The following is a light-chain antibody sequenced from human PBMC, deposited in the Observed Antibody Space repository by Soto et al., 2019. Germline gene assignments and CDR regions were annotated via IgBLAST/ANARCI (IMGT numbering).Light chain of an antibody. CDR3: QQRSNWPPIT. V-gene: IGKV3-11*01. J-gene: IGKJ3*01. Sequence: EIVLTQSPATLYLSPGDRATLSCRASQSVDWYVAWYQQKPGQAPRLLIYDALKRATGTPDRFSGSGSGTDFILTISSLEPEDFAVYYCQQRSNWPPITFGPGTKVDLK. CDR1: QSVDWY. CDR2: DAL.